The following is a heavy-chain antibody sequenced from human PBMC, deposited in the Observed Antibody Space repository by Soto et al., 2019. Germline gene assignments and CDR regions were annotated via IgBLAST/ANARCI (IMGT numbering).Heavy chain of an antibody. Sequence: QVQLQQWGAGLLKPSGTLSLTCAVYGGSFSGYYWSWIRQPPGKGLEWIGEINHSGVTNYKPSLKRRVTRSVDTSKNQFSLQLKSVTAADTALYYCARFSGSYYYAMDVWGQGSTVTVSS. CDR3: ARFSGSYYYAMDV. D-gene: IGHD6-19*01. CDR2: INHSGVT. CDR1: GGSFSGYY. V-gene: IGHV4-34*01. J-gene: IGHJ6*02.